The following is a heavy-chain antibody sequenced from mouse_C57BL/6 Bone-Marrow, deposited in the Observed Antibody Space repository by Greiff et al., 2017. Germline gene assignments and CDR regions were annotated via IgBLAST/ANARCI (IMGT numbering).Heavy chain of an antibody. V-gene: IGHV2-9-1*01. Sequence: VKLQESGPGLVAPSQSLSITCTVSGFSLTSYAISWVRQPPGKGLEWLGVIWTGGGTNYNSALKSRLSISKDNSKSQVFLKMNSLQTDDTARYYCARCITTVVGNYFDYWGQGTTLTVSS. CDR2: IWTGGGT. J-gene: IGHJ2*01. D-gene: IGHD1-1*01. CDR1: GFSLTSYA. CDR3: ARCITTVVGNYFDY.